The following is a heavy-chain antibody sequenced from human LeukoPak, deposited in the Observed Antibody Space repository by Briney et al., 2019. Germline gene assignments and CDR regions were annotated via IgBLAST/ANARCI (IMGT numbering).Heavy chain of an antibody. CDR2: IHYSGSA. J-gene: IGHJ4*02. Sequence: PSQTLSLTCTVSGGSIGSGGYSWSWIRQHPGKGLEWIGYIHYSGSAYYNLSLKSRLNISADTSKNQFSLKLSSVTAADTAVYYCARAVVAFGGVTDYWGQGTLVTVSS. D-gene: IGHD3-16*01. CDR3: ARAVVAFGGVTDY. V-gene: IGHV4-31*03. CDR1: GGSIGSGGYS.